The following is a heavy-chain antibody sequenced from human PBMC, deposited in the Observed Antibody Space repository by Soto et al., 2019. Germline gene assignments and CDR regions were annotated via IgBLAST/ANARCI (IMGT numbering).Heavy chain of an antibody. J-gene: IGHJ5*02. CDR3: ARDRYSSSGWFDP. CDR1: GDSVSSYSAA. CDR2: TYYRSRFVS. V-gene: IGHV6-1*01. Sequence: SHTLSLTCAISGDSVSSYSAAWNWIRQSPSGGLEWLGRTYYRSRFVSDYADSVKSRIIINPDTSKNQFSLQLKSVTPEDTALYYCARDRYSSSGWFDPWGQGTQVTV. D-gene: IGHD6-6*01.